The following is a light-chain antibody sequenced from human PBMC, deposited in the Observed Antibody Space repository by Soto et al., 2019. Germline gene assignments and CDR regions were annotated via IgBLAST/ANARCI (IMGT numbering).Light chain of an antibody. Sequence: DIQMTHSPSSLSASVGDRVTITCQASQDISNYVNWYQQKPGKAPKLLIYDASNLEIGVPSRFSGSGSGTHFTFTISGLQPEDTATYYCQQFDNLPIFTFGPGTKVDIE. J-gene: IGKJ3*01. CDR1: QDISNY. V-gene: IGKV1-33*01. CDR3: QQFDNLPIFT. CDR2: DAS.